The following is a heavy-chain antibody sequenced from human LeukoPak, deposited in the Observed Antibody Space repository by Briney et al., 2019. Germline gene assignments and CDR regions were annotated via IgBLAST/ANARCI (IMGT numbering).Heavy chain of an antibody. V-gene: IGHV3-53*01. Sequence: GGSLRLSCAASGFTVSSNYMSWFLQAPGKGLQWVSLIYNGGSTYYSDSVKGRLTISRDNSKSTLYLQMNSLRAEDTAVYYCAKDARTGYSSSWYVTHYYYYYMDVWGKGTTVTISS. CDR2: IYNGGST. CDR1: GFTVSSNY. J-gene: IGHJ6*03. D-gene: IGHD6-13*01. CDR3: AKDARTGYSSSWYVTHYYYYYMDV.